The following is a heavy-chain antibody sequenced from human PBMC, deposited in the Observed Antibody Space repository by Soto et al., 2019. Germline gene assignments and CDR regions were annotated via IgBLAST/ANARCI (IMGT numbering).Heavy chain of an antibody. Sequence: QVQLVECGGGVVQPGRSLRLSCAASGFTFSSYGMHWVRQAPGKGLEWVAVIWYDGSNKYYADSVKGRFTISRDNSKNTLYLQMNSLRAEDTAVYYCARDSLAAAGTSDYWGQGPLVTVSS. CDR2: IWYDGSNK. CDR3: ARDSLAAAGTSDY. D-gene: IGHD6-13*01. V-gene: IGHV3-33*01. CDR1: GFTFSSYG. J-gene: IGHJ4*02.